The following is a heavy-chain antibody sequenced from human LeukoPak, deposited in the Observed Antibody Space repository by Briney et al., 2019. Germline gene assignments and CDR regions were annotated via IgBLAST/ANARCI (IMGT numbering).Heavy chain of an antibody. Sequence: GGSLRLSCAASGFTFSDCYMSWIRQAPGKGLEWVSYISSSGSTIYYADSVKGRFTISRDNAKNSLYLQMNSLRAEDTAVYYCAGDLGGYDASGRDPFDYWGQGTLVTVSS. V-gene: IGHV3-11*01. CDR1: GFTFSDCY. CDR3: AGDLGGYDASGRDPFDY. D-gene: IGHD5-12*01. CDR2: ISSSGSTI. J-gene: IGHJ4*02.